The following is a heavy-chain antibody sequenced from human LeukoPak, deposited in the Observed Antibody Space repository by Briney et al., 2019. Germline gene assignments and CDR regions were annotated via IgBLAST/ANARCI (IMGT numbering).Heavy chain of an antibody. V-gene: IGHV3-30*02. CDR2: IRFDGSNK. J-gene: IGHJ4*02. D-gene: IGHD1-1*01. CDR1: GFTFSSYA. CDR3: AKIPAGNEDLDC. Sequence: GGSLRLSCAASGFTFSSYAMSWVRQAPGKGLEWVAFIRFDGSNKYYADSVKGRFTISRDNSKNTLYLQMNSLGPEDTAVYYCAKIPAGNEDLDCWGQGTLVTVSS.